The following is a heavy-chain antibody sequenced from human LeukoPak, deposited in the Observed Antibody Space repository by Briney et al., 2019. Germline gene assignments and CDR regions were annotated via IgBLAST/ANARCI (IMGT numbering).Heavy chain of an antibody. Sequence: ASVKVSCKASGYTFTSYGISWVRQAPGQGLEWMGWISAYNGNTNYAQKLQGRVTMTTDTSTSTAYMELRSLRSEDTAVYYCATDLSGYDSSGYYLWGQGTLVTVSS. D-gene: IGHD3-22*01. V-gene: IGHV1-18*01. CDR3: ATDLSGYDSSGYYL. CDR1: GYTFTSYG. CDR2: ISAYNGNT. J-gene: IGHJ4*02.